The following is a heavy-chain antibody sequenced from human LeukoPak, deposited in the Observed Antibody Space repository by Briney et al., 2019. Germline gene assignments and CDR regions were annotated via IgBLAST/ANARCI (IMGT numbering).Heavy chain of an antibody. D-gene: IGHD3-10*01. CDR2: ISGSGGST. Sequence: GGSLRLSSAASGFTFSSYGMSWVRQAPGKGLEWVSAISGSGGSTYYADSVKGRFTISRDNSKNTLYLQMNSLRAEDTAVYYCAKDSLRGGSGSYGAFDIWGQGTMVTVSS. J-gene: IGHJ3*02. CDR3: AKDSLRGGSGSYGAFDI. CDR1: GFTFSSYG. V-gene: IGHV3-23*01.